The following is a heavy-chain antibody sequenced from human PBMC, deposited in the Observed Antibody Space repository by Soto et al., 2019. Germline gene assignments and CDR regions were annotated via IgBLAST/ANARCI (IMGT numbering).Heavy chain of an antibody. V-gene: IGHV1-69*13. Sequence: SVKVSCKASGGTFSSYAISWVRQAPGQGLEWMGGIIPIFGTANYAQKFQGRVTITADESTSTAYMELSSLRSEDTAVYYCARGDKVVVVAAATQNYYYYYYGMDVWGQGTTVTVSS. CDR2: IIPIFGTA. CDR1: GGTFSSYA. CDR3: ARGDKVVVVAAATQNYYYYYYGMDV. J-gene: IGHJ6*02. D-gene: IGHD2-15*01.